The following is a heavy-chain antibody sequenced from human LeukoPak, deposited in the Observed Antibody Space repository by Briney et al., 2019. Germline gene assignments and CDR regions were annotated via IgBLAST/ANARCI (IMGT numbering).Heavy chain of an antibody. CDR1: GFTFSTYS. J-gene: IGHJ5*02. Sequence: GGSLRLSCAASGFTFSTYSMNWVRQAPGKGLEWVSFISTTSNTIYYADSVKGRFTVSRDNSKNTLYLQMNSLRAEDTAVYYCAKDRAAAGIFDPWGQGTLVTVSS. V-gene: IGHV3-48*01. CDR3: AKDRAAAGIFDP. CDR2: ISTTSNTI. D-gene: IGHD6-13*01.